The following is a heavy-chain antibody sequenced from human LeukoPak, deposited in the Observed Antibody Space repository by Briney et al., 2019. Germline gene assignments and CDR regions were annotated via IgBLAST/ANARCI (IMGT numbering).Heavy chain of an antibody. Sequence: ASVTGSCKASGYDFITYAFSWVRQAPGQGLEWMAWINPYHGRTIYSQKFKARVTLTTDTSTNTAHMELTSLTSDDTAVYFCARDRIAAGVLDFWGQGTLVTVSS. CDR3: ARDRIAAGVLDF. CDR2: INPYHGRT. D-gene: IGHD6-13*01. CDR1: GYDFITYA. V-gene: IGHV1-18*01. J-gene: IGHJ4*02.